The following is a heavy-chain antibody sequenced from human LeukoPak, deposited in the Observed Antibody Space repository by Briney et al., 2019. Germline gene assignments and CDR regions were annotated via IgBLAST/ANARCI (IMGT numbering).Heavy chain of an antibody. CDR3: AREDTAMVTAAFDI. CDR2: IYTSGST. D-gene: IGHD5-18*01. V-gene: IGHV4-4*07. Sequence: SETLSLTCTVSGGPISSYYWSWIRQPAGKGLEWIGRIYTSGSTYYNPSLKSRVTISVDTSKNQFSLKLSSVTAADTAVYYCAREDTAMVTAAFDIWGQGTMVTVSS. CDR1: GGPISSYY. J-gene: IGHJ3*02.